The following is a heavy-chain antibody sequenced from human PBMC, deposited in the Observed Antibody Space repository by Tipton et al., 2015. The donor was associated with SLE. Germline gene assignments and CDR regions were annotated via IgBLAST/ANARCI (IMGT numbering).Heavy chain of an antibody. CDR2: IYSSGRT. D-gene: IGHD3-10*01. V-gene: IGHV4-4*07. J-gene: IGHJ3*02. Sequence: TLSLTCTVSGGAISTFYWSWIRQSAGKGLEWIGRIYSSGRTNYNPPLKSRVTISSDTSRNQFSLTLTSVTVADTAVYYCAKEGGSESHDGFDIWGQGTMVTVSS. CDR3: AKEGGSESHDGFDI. CDR1: GGAISTFY.